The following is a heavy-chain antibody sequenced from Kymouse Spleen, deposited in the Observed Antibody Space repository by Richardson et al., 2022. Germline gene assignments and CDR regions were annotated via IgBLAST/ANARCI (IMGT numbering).Heavy chain of an antibody. CDR3: ARVDYYGSGSFIFDP. Sequence: QVQLQESGPGLVKPSETLSLTCTVSGGSISSYYWSWIRQPPGKGLEWIGYIYYSGSTNYNPSLKSRVTISVDTSKNQFSLKLSSVTAADTAVYYCARVDYYGSGSFIFDPWGQGTLVTVSS. CDR1: GGSISSYY. J-gene: IGHJ5*02. V-gene: IGHV4-59*01. D-gene: IGHD3-10*01. CDR2: IYYSGST.